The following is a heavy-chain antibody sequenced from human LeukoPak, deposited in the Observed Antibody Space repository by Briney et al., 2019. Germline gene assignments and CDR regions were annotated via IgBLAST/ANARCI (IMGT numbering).Heavy chain of an antibody. V-gene: IGHV3-23*01. Sequence: PGRSLRLSCAASGFTFSSYAMSWVRQAPGKGLEWVSAISGSDGSTYYADSVKGRFTISRDNSKNTLYLQMNSLSAEDTAVYYCEKDLGGSGDYRPYWGQGSVVTVCS. CDR1: GFTFSSYA. J-gene: IGHJ4*02. CDR3: EKDLGGSGDYRPY. D-gene: IGHD2-21*02. CDR2: ISGSDGST.